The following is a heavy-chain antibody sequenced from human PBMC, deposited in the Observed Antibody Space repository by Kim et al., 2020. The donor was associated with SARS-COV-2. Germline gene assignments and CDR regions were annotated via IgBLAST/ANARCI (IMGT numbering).Heavy chain of an antibody. CDR1: GFTFSSYS. CDR2: ISSSSSYI. V-gene: IGHV3-21*04. CDR3: ARDGIGFGELLNYYGMDV. Sequence: GGSLRLSCAASGFTFSSYSMNWVRQAPGKGLEWVSSISSSSSYIYYADSVKGRFTISRDNAKNSLYLQMNSLRAEDTAVYYCARDGIGFGELLNYYGMDVWGQGTTVTVSS. D-gene: IGHD3-10*01. J-gene: IGHJ6*02.